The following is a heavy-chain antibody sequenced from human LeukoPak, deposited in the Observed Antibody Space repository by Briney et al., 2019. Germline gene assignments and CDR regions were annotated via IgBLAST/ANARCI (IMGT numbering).Heavy chain of an antibody. J-gene: IGHJ4*02. CDR1: GITFSSYA. Sequence: GGSLRLSCAATGITFSSYAMSLVRQAPGKGLEWVSAISGSGGSTYYADSVKGRFTISRDNSKNTLYLQMNSLRAEDTAVYYCAKDLNYYDSSGYDTHWGQGTLVTVSS. V-gene: IGHV3-23*01. CDR3: AKDLNYYDSSGYDTH. CDR2: ISGSGGST. D-gene: IGHD3-22*01.